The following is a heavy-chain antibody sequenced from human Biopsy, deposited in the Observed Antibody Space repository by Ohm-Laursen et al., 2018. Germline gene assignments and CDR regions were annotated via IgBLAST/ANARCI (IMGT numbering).Heavy chain of an antibody. J-gene: IGHJ4*02. CDR2: INQSGRT. D-gene: IGHD2-15*01. V-gene: IGHV4-34*01. CDR3: GNEVHGRDY. Sequence: GTLSLTCAVYGKAFSDYYWSWIRQPPGKGLEWIGQINQSGRTNYNPSLKSRVNISADKSNNQFSLKLTSVTSADTAVYFCGNEVHGRDYWGLGALVTVSS. CDR1: GKAFSDYY.